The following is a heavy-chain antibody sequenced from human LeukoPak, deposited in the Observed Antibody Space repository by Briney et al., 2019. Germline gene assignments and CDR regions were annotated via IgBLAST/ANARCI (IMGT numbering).Heavy chain of an antibody. J-gene: IGHJ4*02. CDR2: ISWNSGSI. Sequence: QSGGSLRLSCAASGFTFDGYATHWVRQAPGKGLEWVSGISWNSGSIGYADSVKGRFTISRDNAKNSLYLQMNSLRAEDTALYYCAKDCRPTYSSSSNYFDYWGQGTLVTVSS. V-gene: IGHV3-9*01. CDR3: AKDCRPTYSSSSNYFDY. D-gene: IGHD6-6*01. CDR1: GFTFDGYA.